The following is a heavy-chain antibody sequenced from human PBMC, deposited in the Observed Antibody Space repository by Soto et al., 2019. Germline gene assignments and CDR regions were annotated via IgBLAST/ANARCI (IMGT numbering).Heavy chain of an antibody. D-gene: IGHD3-10*01. Sequence: GGSLRLSCAASGFTFSTFAMSWVRQAPGTGLEWVSFTSGSGGTTYYADSVKGRFTISRDNSKNTLYLQMKSLRGEDTAIYYCAKEVRGGNMDVWGQGTTVTVSS. V-gene: IGHV3-23*01. CDR1: GFTFSTFA. CDR3: AKEVRGGNMDV. CDR2: TSGSGGTT. J-gene: IGHJ6*02.